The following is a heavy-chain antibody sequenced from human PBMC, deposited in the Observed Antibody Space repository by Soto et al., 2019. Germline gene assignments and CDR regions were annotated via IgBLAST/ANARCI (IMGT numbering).Heavy chain of an antibody. CDR2: MSHSGGT. V-gene: IGHV4-61*01. CDR1: GGFVSSGSYY. Sequence: SETLSLTGAVYGGFVSSGSYYWSWIRQPPGKGPEWIGEMSHSGGTHFNPSLKSRVTISVDTSKNQFSLKMSSVTAADTALYYCARVERGTATTVVDAFDSWGPWTMVTDSS. J-gene: IGHJ3*02. CDR3: ARVERGTATTVVDAFDS. D-gene: IGHD1-1*01.